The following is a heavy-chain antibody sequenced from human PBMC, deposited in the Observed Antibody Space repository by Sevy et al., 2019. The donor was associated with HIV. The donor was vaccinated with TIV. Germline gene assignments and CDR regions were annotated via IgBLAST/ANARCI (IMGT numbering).Heavy chain of an antibody. Sequence: GGSLRLSCAASGFIFSTYGMHWVRQAPGKGLEWVAVISNDGTNKYYADSVKGRFTISRDNSNNTLYLQMNNLRAEDTAIYYCAKDFYDSDNYGDENLDNWGQGTLVTVSS. CDR2: ISNDGTNK. CDR1: GFIFSTYG. V-gene: IGHV3-30*18. CDR3: AKDFYDSDNYGDENLDN. J-gene: IGHJ4*02. D-gene: IGHD3-22*01.